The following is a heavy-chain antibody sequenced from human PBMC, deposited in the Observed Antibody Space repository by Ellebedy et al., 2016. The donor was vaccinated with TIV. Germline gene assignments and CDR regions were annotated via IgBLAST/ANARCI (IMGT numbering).Heavy chain of an antibody. D-gene: IGHD4-17*01. CDR2: IRQEGDEI. Sequence: PGGSLRLSCAASGFNFRSYWMAWVRQAPGKGLEWVAKIRQEGDEIYYVESVKGRFTISSENAKNSLFLQMNSLRVEDTAGYYCARRASYGDYAVQVNPWFDPWGQGTLVTVSS. CDR3: ARRASYGDYAVQVNPWFDP. CDR1: GFNFRSYW. V-gene: IGHV3-7*01. J-gene: IGHJ5*02.